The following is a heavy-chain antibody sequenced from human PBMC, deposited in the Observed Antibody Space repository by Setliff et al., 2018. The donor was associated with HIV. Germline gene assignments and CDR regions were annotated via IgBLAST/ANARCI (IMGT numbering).Heavy chain of an antibody. CDR1: GFTFCSYW. V-gene: IGHV3-7*01. D-gene: IGHD1-26*01. Sequence: PGGSLRLSCAASGFTFCSYWMSWVRQAPGKGLEWVANIEQDGSGEYYVGSVKGRFTISRDNAKNSLYLQMNSLRADDTSVYYCARDSGTVVGATGPGYWGQGTLVTVSS. CDR3: ARDSGTVVGATGPGY. CDR2: IEQDGSGE. J-gene: IGHJ4*02.